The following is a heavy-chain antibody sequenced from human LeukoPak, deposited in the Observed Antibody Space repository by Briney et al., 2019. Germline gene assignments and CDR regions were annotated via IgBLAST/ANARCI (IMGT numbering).Heavy chain of an antibody. Sequence: PSETLSHTCAVYGGSFSGYYWSWIRQPPGKGLEWIGEINHSGSTNYNPSLKSRVTISVDTSKNQFSLKLSSVTAADTAVYYCARLLRGGRDTPMVTMIVVRAKSGAFDIWGQGTMVTVSS. D-gene: IGHD3-22*01. V-gene: IGHV4-34*01. CDR3: ARLLRGGRDTPMVTMIVVRAKSGAFDI. CDR2: INHSGST. J-gene: IGHJ3*02. CDR1: GGSFSGYY.